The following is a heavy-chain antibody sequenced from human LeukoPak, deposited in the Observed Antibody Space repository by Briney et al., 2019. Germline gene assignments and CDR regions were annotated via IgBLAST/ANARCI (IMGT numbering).Heavy chain of an antibody. CDR3: ARLPGEYYYGSGSSSDY. D-gene: IGHD3-10*01. V-gene: IGHV5-10-1*01. CDR1: GYSFTSYW. CDR2: IDPSDSYT. J-gene: IGHJ4*02. Sequence: GESLKISCKGSGYSFTSYWISWVRQMPGKGLEWMGRIDPSDSYTNYSPSFQGHVTISADKSISTAYLQWSSLEASDTAMYYCARLPGEYYYGSGSSSDYWGQGTLVTASS.